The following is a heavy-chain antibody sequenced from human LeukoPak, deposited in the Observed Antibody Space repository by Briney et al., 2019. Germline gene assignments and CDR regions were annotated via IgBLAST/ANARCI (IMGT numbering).Heavy chain of an antibody. J-gene: IGHJ4*02. CDR1: GFTFSSYW. Sequence: PGGSLRLSCVASGFTFSSYWMTWVRQAPGKGLEWVANIKTDGSLVYYVDSVKGRFTISRDNAKNSLYLQMNSLRVEDTAVYYCAKVKSSGWPDYFDYWGQGTLVTVSS. CDR3: AKVKSSGWPDYFDY. CDR2: IKTDGSLV. V-gene: IGHV3-7*01. D-gene: IGHD6-19*01.